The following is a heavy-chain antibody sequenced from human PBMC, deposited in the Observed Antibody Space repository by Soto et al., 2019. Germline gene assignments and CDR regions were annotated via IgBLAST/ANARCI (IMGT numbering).Heavy chain of an antibody. CDR3: AKLDAFDI. Sequence: PGGSLRLSCAASGVTVSSNYMSWVRQAPGKGLEWVSGISASGGSTYYADSVKGRFTISRDNSKKTLYLQINSLTADDTALYYCAKLDAFDIWGHGIMVTVSS. V-gene: IGHV3-23*01. CDR2: ISASGGST. J-gene: IGHJ3*02. CDR1: GVTVSSNY.